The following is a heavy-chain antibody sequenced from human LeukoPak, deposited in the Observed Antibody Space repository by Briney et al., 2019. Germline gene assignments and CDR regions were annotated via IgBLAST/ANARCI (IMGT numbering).Heavy chain of an antibody. CDR2: IYHSGST. CDR3: ARQRTRLRYFDWIKDAFDI. D-gene: IGHD3-9*01. J-gene: IGHJ3*02. V-gene: IGHV4-4*02. Sequence: PSGTLSLTCAVSGGSISSSNWWGWVRQPPGKGLEWIGEIYHSGSTNYNPSLKSRVTISVDTSKNQFSLKLSSVTAADTAVYYCARQRTRLRYFDWIKDAFDIWGQGTMVTVSS. CDR1: GGSISSSNW.